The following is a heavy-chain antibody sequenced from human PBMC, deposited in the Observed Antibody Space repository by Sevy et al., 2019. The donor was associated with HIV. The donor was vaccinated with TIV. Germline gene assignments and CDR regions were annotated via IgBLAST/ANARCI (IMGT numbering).Heavy chain of an antibody. V-gene: IGHV3-30*02. Sequence: GGSLRLSCAASGFSFSSYGMHWVRQAPGKGLEWMSYIQHDGSNKDYADSVKGRFTISRDNSKNTLYLQMNSLRVEDTAVFYCGKEGGGEGGDHWGQGTLVTVSS. J-gene: IGHJ4*02. CDR1: GFSFSSYG. D-gene: IGHD2-21*01. CDR2: IQHDGSNK. CDR3: GKEGGGEGGDH.